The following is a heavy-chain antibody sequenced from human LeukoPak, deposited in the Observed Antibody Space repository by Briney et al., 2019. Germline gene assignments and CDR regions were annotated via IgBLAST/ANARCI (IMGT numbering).Heavy chain of an antibody. CDR3: ARVKPYDYVWGSYLIDYFDY. CDR2: IYHSGST. V-gene: IGHV4-4*02. D-gene: IGHD3-16*02. Sequence: PSETLSLTCAVSGGSISSSNWWSWVRQPPGKGLEWIGEIYHSGSTYYNPSLKSRVTISVDTSKNQFSLKLSSVTAADTAVYYCARVKPYDYVWGSYLIDYFDYWGQGTLVTVSS. J-gene: IGHJ4*02. CDR1: GGSISSSNW.